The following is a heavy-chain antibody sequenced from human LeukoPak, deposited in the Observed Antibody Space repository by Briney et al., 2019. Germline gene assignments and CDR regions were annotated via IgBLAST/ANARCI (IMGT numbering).Heavy chain of an antibody. CDR1: GGSTRSSSNY. D-gene: IGHD5-18*01. J-gene: IGHJ4*02. V-gene: IGHV4-39*07. CDR2: IYYSGST. CDR3: ARAGRRGYSYGKSYDY. Sequence: SETLSLTCTVSGGSTRSSSNYWGWIRQPPGKGLEWIGSIYYSGSTHYNTSLKSRVTISVDMSKNQFSLKLNSVTAADTAVYYCARAGRRGYSYGKSYDYWGQGTLVTVSS.